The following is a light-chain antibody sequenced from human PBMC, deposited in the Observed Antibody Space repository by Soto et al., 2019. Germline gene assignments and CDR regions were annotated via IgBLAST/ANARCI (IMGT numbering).Light chain of an antibody. CDR1: SSDVGGYNY. CDR2: DVS. Sequence: QSALTQPRSVSGSPGQSVTISCTGTSSDVGGYNYVSWYQQHPGKAPKLMIYDVSKRPSGVPDRFSGSKSGNTASLTFSGLQAEDEADYYCCSYAGSYVVFGGGTKLTVL. CDR3: CSYAGSYVV. V-gene: IGLV2-11*01. J-gene: IGLJ2*01.